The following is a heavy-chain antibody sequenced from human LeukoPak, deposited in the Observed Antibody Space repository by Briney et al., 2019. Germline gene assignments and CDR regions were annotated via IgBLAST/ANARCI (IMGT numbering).Heavy chain of an antibody. CDR3: AKDSPVAGKVEWGHPERGRHFDY. J-gene: IGHJ4*02. CDR2: ISGSGGST. Sequence: GGSLRLSCAASGFTFSSYAMSWVRQAPGKGLEWVSAISGSGGSTYYADSVKGRFTISRDNSKNTLCLQMNSLRAEDTAVYYCAKDSPVAGKVEWGHPERGRHFDYWGQGTLVTVSS. CDR1: GFTFSSYA. D-gene: IGHD6-19*01. V-gene: IGHV3-23*01.